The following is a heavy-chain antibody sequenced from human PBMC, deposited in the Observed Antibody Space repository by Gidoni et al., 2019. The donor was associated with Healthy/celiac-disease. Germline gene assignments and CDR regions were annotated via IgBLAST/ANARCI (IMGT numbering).Heavy chain of an antibody. CDR1: GFTFSSYS. CDR2: ISSSSSYI. D-gene: IGHD6-19*01. V-gene: IGHV3-21*01. J-gene: IGHJ4*02. CDR3: ARDRVAVAGVPYFDY. Sequence: EVQLVESGGGLVKPGGSLRLSCAASGFTFSSYSMNWVRQAPGKGLEWVSSISSSSSYIYYADSVKGRFTISRDNAKNSLYLQMNSLRAEDTAVYYCARDRVAVAGVPYFDYWGQGTLVTVSS.